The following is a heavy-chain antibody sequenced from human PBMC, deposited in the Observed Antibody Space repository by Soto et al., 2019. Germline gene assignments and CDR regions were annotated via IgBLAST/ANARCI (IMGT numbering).Heavy chain of an antibody. D-gene: IGHD5-18*01. CDR1: GFSFSNVW. J-gene: IGHJ5*02. Sequence: EEQLAESGGGLVKPGGSLRLSCAASGFSFSNVWMNWVRQVPGKGLEWVARIKSKTDGGTVDYSAPVKGRFTISRDDSKSMLYLQMSSLKMEDTAVYYCTTDYGDTAMATWGQGTLVTVS. CDR2: IKSKTDGGTV. CDR3: TTDYGDTAMAT. V-gene: IGHV3-15*07.